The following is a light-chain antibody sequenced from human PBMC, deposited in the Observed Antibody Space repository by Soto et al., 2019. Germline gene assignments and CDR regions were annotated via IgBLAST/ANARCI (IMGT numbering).Light chain of an antibody. CDR3: AVWDDSLSGREV. CDR1: SSNIGSNY. Sequence: QSVLTQPPSASGTPGQRVSISCSGSSSNIGSNYVYWYQQVPGTTPKLLIYKNNQRPSGVPDRFSGSKSGTSASLAISGLRSEDEADYYCAVWDDSLSGREVFGGGTKVTGL. V-gene: IGLV1-47*01. CDR2: KNN. J-gene: IGLJ2*01.